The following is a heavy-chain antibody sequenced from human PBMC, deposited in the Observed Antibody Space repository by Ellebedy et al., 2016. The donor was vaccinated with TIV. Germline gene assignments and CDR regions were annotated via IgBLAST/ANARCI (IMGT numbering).Heavy chain of an antibody. CDR3: ARDHDSSSSMYYYYYYMDV. D-gene: IGHD6-6*01. Sequence: GESLKISXAASGFTFSSYSMNWVRQAPGKGLEWVSSISSSSSYIYYADSVKGRFTISRDNAKNSLYLQMNSLRAEDTAVYYCARDHDSSSSMYYYYYYMDVWGKGTTVTVSS. CDR1: GFTFSSYS. CDR2: ISSSSSYI. V-gene: IGHV3-21*01. J-gene: IGHJ6*03.